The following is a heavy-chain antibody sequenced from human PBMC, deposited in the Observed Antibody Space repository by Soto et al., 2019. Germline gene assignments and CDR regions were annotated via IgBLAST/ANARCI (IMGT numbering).Heavy chain of an antibody. V-gene: IGHV1-18*01. Sequence: QAQLVQSGAEVKKPGASVNVSCKASGYDYVTYAITWVRQRPGQGLEWMGWISTLNGNTNYAQNFKGRVTMTTDTSTRIVHLERRSLRSDDTAVYYCARRVQVWLPDYYGMEVWGQGTTVTVSS. CDR2: ISTLNGNT. CDR1: GYDYVTYA. J-gene: IGHJ6*02. CDR3: ARRVQVWLPDYYGMEV. D-gene: IGHD5-18*01.